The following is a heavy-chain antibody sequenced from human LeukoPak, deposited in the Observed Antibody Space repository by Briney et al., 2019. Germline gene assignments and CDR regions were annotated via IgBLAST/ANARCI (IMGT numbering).Heavy chain of an antibody. CDR3: ARYRDYGYCDY. V-gene: IGHV5-51*01. J-gene: IGHJ4*02. CDR2: IYPGDSDT. CDR1: GYSFTNYW. Sequence: GESLKIACKGSGYSFTNYWIGWVRQMPGKGLEWMGIIYPGDSDTRYSPSFQGQVTISADRSISTAYLQWSSLKASDTAMYYCARYRDYGYCDYWGQGTLVTVSS. D-gene: IGHD4-17*01.